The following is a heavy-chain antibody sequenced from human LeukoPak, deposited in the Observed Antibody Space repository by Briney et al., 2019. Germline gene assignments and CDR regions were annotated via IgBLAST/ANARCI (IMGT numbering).Heavy chain of an antibody. CDR3: ARTTTMIRGVIGSGLDV. CDR2: ISTDNYYI. D-gene: IGHD3-10*01. V-gene: IGHV3-21*06. J-gene: IGHJ6*02. CDR1: GFTFSSYS. Sequence: GGSLRLSCAASGFTFSSYSMNWVRQAPGKGLEWVSSISTDNYYIYYADSLRGRFTISRDNAENSLFLQMNSLTAEDTAIYYCARTTTMIRGVIGSGLDVWGQGTAVTVSS.